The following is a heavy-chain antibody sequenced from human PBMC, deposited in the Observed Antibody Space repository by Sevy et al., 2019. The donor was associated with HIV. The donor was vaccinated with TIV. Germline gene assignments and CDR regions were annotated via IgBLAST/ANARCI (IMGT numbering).Heavy chain of an antibody. Sequence: GESLKISCAASGFTFNYHFMNWVRQLPGKGLEWVSYISSAGSYINYSDSVKGRFTISRDNAKNLVFLEMNNLRPEDTAVYFCARGDYYGSLYYFDYWGQGTLVTVSS. CDR3: ARGDYYGSLYYFDY. CDR2: ISSAGSYI. J-gene: IGHJ4*02. D-gene: IGHD3-10*01. CDR1: GFTFNYHF. V-gene: IGHV3-21*06.